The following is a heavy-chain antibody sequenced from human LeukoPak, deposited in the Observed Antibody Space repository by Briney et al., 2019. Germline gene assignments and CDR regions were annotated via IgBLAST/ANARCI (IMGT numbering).Heavy chain of an antibody. CDR1: GFTFSNAW. CDR3: TTGTMVRGGPGFDY. J-gene: IGHJ4*02. V-gene: IGHV3-15*01. D-gene: IGHD3-10*01. Sequence: GGSLRLSCVGSGFTFSNAWMTWVRQAPGKGLEWVARIKSKPDGETIDYAAPVKGRFTISRDDSKNTVYLQMNSLNSEDTAVYCCTTGTMVRGGPGFDYWGQGTLVIVSS. CDR2: IKSKPDGETI.